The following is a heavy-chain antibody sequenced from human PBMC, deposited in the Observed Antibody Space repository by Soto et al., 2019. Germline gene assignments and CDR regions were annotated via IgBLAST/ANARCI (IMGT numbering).Heavy chain of an antibody. V-gene: IGHV5-51*03. CDR1: GYSFTTSW. J-gene: IGHJ2*01. CDR3: ARRAQGYWYFDL. Sequence: EVQLVQSGAEVKKPGESLKISCKGSGYSFTTSWIAWVRHMPGKGLEWMGIIYPGDSDTRYSPSFQGQVSISADKSIDTAYLQWSGLKASDTAIYYCARRAQGYWYFDLWGRGTPVTVSS. CDR2: IYPGDSDT.